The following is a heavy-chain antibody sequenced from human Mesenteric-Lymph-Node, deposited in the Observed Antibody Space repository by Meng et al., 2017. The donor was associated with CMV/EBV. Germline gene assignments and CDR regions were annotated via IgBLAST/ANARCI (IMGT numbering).Heavy chain of an antibody. CDR1: GFTFSSYG. Sequence: GESLKISCAASGFTFSSYGMHWVRQAPGKGLEWVAFIRYDGSNKYYADSVKGRFTISRDNSKNTLYLQMNSLRAEDTAVYYCARYCSSTSCSYEGSYFGMDVWGQGTTVTVSS. J-gene: IGHJ6*02. V-gene: IGHV3-30*02. D-gene: IGHD2-2*01. CDR2: IRYDGSNK. CDR3: ARYCSSTSCSYEGSYFGMDV.